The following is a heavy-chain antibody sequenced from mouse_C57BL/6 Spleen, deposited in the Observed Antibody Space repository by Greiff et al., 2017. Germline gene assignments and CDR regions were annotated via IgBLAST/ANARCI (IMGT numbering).Heavy chain of an antibody. CDR1: GYAFSSSW. V-gene: IGHV1-82*01. CDR2: IYPGDGDT. D-gene: IGHD2-4*01. Sequence: VQRVESGPELVKPGASVKISCKASGYAFSSSWMNWVKQRPGKGLEWIGRIYPGDGDTNYNGKFKGKATLTADKSSSTAYMQLSSLTSEDSAVYFCARAGGLRRGGSYAMDYWGQGTSVTVSS. CDR3: ARAGGLRRGGSYAMDY. J-gene: IGHJ4*01.